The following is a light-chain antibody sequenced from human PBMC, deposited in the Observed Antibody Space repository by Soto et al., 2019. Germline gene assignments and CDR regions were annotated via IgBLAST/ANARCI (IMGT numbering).Light chain of an antibody. CDR2: GTS. J-gene: IGKJ1*01. Sequence: VMSQSPVTLSLSPGERATLSCMSSHNIRRSLAWYQQKPGQGPSLLIYGTSTRAGGVPARFSGGGSGTEFTLTITSLQSEDVAVYYCHQYNGWPRTFGPGTKVDI. CDR1: HNIRRS. CDR3: HQYNGWPRT. V-gene: IGKV3-15*01.